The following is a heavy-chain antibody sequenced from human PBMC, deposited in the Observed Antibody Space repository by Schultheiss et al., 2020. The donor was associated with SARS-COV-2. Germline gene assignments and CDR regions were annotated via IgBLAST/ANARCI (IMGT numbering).Heavy chain of an antibody. Sequence: GESLKISCAASGFTFSSYGMHWVRQAPGKGLEWVAVIWYDGSNKYYADSVKGRFTISRDNSKNTLYLQMNSLRAEDTAVYYCASVEARGFDWFDPWGQGTLVTVSS. J-gene: IGHJ5*02. D-gene: IGHD1-26*01. CDR3: ASVEARGFDWFDP. V-gene: IGHV3-33*01. CDR1: GFTFSSYG. CDR2: IWYDGSNK.